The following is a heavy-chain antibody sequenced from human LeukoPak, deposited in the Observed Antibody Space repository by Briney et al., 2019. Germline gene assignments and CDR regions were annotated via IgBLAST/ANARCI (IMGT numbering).Heavy chain of an antibody. J-gene: IGHJ4*02. D-gene: IGHD3-10*01. CDR2: INPNSGRK. Sequence: ASVKVSCKASGYTFTCYYMHWVRQAPGQGLEWMGWINPNSGRKNSQKFQGRITMTRDTSISTAYMELSRLRYDVTAVYYCARDLRITMVRGVIITFGYWGQGTLVTVSS. V-gene: IGHV1-2*02. CDR1: GYTFTCYY. CDR3: ARDLRITMVRGVIITFGY.